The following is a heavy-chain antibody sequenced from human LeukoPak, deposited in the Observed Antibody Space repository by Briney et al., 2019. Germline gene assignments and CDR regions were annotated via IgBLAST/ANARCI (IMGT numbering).Heavy chain of an antibody. CDR2: ITGSGSAT. D-gene: IGHD3-22*01. V-gene: IGHV3-23*01. CDR1: GLTFSGYS. Sequence: GGSLRLSCAASGLTFSGYSMSWVRQAPGKGLEWVSAITGSGSATDYADSVKGRFTISRDNSKNTLYLQMNSLRAEDTAVYYCAKRRYHSSGYFDYWGQGTLVTVSS. CDR3: AKRRYHSSGYFDY. J-gene: IGHJ4*02.